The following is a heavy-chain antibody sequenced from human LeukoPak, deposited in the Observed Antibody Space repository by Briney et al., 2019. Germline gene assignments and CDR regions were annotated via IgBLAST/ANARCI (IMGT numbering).Heavy chain of an antibody. J-gene: IGHJ4*02. CDR2: GTGNCIHT. CDR1: GFTFSTYA. D-gene: IGHD2-15*01. CDR3: VKGTAEYCTGVTCYEFDS. Sequence: GGSLRLPCAACGFTFSTYAMSWVRQAPGKRLEGVSGGTGNCIHTWYADSVKGRYTISRDNSKNTVHLQMNSLIVDDTAVYYCVKGTAEYCTGVTCYEFDSWGQGTLVAVSS. V-gene: IGHV3-23*01.